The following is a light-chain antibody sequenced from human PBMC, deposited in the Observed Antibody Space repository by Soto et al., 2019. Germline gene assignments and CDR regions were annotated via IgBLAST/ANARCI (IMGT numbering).Light chain of an antibody. Sequence: DIQMTQSPSTLSASVGDRVTITCRASQSISSWLAWYQQKPGKAPKLLIYDASTLESGVPSRFTGSSSGTEFTLTISSLQPEDFATYYCQQYNSFSGTFGGGTKVE. V-gene: IGKV1-5*01. CDR1: QSISSW. CDR3: QQYNSFSGT. CDR2: DAS. J-gene: IGKJ4*01.